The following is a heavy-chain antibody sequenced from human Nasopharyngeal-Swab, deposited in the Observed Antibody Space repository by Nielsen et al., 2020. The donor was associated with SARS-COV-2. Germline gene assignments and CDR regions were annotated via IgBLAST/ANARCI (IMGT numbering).Heavy chain of an antibody. Sequence: GESLKISCKGSGYSFSDYCIGWVRHMPGKGLEWLGVIYPGDSDTTYSPSFQGQVIISVDKSSSIAYLQWTGLKVSDTAMYYCARGGSSWAYGYDAWGQGTMVTVTS. CDR1: GYSFSDYC. J-gene: IGHJ3*01. D-gene: IGHD2-2*01. CDR2: IYPGDSDT. V-gene: IGHV5-51*01. CDR3: ARGGSSWAYGYDA.